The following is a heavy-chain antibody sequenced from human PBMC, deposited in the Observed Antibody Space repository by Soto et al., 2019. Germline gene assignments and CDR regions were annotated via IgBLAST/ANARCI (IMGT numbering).Heavy chain of an antibody. J-gene: IGHJ2*01. CDR1: GGTFSSHT. CDR3: ARPDFGDYWYFDI. D-gene: IGHD4-17*01. V-gene: IGHV1-69*08. Sequence: QDQLVQSGAEVKKPGSSVKVSCKASGGTFSSHTFSWVRQAPGQGLEWMGRIIPALGTATYAQKFQGRVTITADESATTVYMERNSLRSEDPAVYYCARPDFGDYWYFDIWGRGTLVTVSS. CDR2: IIPALGTA.